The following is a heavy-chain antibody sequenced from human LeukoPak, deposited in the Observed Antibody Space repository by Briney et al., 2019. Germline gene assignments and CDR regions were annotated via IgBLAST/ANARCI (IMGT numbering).Heavy chain of an antibody. Sequence: GASVKVSCKASGYTFTSYYMHWVRQAPGQGLEWMGIINPSGGSTSYAQKFQGRVTMTRDTSMSTVYMELSSLRSEDTAVYYCARAWSVSYDILTGRKGGDYWGQGTLVTVSS. CDR2: INPSGGST. CDR1: GYTFTSYY. D-gene: IGHD3-9*01. J-gene: IGHJ4*02. V-gene: IGHV1-46*01. CDR3: ARAWSVSYDILTGRKGGDY.